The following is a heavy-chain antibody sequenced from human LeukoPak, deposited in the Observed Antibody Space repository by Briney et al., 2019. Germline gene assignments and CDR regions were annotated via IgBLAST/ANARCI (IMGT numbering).Heavy chain of an antibody. CDR1: GGTFSSYA. Sequence: ASVKVSCKASGGTFSSYAISWVRQAPGQGLEWMGRIIPIFGTANYAQKFQGRVTITTDESTSTAYMELSSLRSEDTAVYYCARERGRTEVVVVPAATFDPWGQGTLVTVSS. V-gene: IGHV1-69*05. CDR3: ARERGRTEVVVVPAATFDP. CDR2: IIPIFGTA. D-gene: IGHD2-2*01. J-gene: IGHJ5*02.